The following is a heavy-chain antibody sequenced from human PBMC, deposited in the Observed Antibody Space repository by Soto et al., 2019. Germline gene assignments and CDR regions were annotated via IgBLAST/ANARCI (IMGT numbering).Heavy chain of an antibody. J-gene: IGHJ3*02. Sequence: SETLSLPCAVYGGCFSGYYWSWFRQPPEKRLEWIGEINHSGSTNYKPSLKSRVTISVDTSKNQLSLKLSSVTAADTAVYYCARGQGGSLNAFDIWGQGTMVTVSS. CDR3: ARGQGGSLNAFDI. D-gene: IGHD1-26*01. CDR1: GGCFSGYY. V-gene: IGHV4-34*01. CDR2: INHSGST.